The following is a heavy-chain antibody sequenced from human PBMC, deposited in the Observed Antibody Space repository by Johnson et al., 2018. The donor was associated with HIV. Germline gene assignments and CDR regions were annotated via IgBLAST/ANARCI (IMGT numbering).Heavy chain of an antibody. CDR1: GFTFDDYA. CDR3: ARPLTGYSSGWHTGAGALDI. D-gene: IGHD6-19*01. V-gene: IGHV3-20*04. J-gene: IGHJ3*02. Sequence: VQLVESGGGVVRPGGSLRVSCEASGFTFDDYAMSWVRQPPGKGLAWVSGINWNGGRTGYADSVTGRSPISRANAKNALSLQMNSLRAEDTALDYCARPLTGYSSGWHTGAGALDIWGQGTMVTVSS. CDR2: INWNGGRT.